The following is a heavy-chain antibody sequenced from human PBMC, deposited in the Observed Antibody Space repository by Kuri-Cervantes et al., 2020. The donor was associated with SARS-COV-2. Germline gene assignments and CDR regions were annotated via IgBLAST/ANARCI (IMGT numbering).Heavy chain of an antibody. V-gene: IGHV1-69*04. CDR2: IIPIFGIA. D-gene: IGHD6-13*01. Sequence: SVKVSCKASGGTFSSYAISWVRQAPGQGLEWMGRIIPIFGIANYAQKFQGRVTITADKSTSTAYMELSSLRSEDTAVYYCARDRGYSSSWYKPNWFDPWGQGTLFTVSS. CDR1: GGTFSSYA. CDR3: ARDRGYSSSWYKPNWFDP. J-gene: IGHJ5*02.